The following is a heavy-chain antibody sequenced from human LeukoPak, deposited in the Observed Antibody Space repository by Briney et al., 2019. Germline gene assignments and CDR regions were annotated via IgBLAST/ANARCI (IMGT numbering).Heavy chain of an antibody. CDR3: ARRVAVRGFDP. J-gene: IGHJ5*02. CDR2: IKQDGSEK. D-gene: IGHD2-15*01. Sequence: GGSLRLSCAASGFTFSSYAMSWVRQAPGKGLEWVANIKQDGSEKYYVDSVKGRFTISRDNAKNSLYLQMKSLRAEDTAVYYCARRVAVRGFDPWGQGTLVTVSS. V-gene: IGHV3-7*01. CDR1: GFTFSSYA.